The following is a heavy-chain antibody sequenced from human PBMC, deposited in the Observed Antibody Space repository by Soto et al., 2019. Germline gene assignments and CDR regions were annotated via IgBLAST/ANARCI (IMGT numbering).Heavy chain of an antibody. CDR2: INHSGST. CDR3: ARGAEGGYCSSTSCYDGGTYYYYGMDV. D-gene: IGHD2-2*01. Sequence: WETLSLTCAAYGGSFSGYYWSWLRQPPGQGLEWIGEINHSGSTNYNPSLKSRVTISVDTSKNQFSLKLSSVTAADTAVYYCARGAEGGYCSSTSCYDGGTYYYYGMDVWGQGTTVTVSS. V-gene: IGHV4-34*01. CDR1: GGSFSGYY. J-gene: IGHJ6*02.